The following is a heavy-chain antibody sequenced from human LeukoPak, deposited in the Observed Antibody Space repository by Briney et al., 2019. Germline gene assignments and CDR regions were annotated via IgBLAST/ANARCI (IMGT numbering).Heavy chain of an antibody. CDR1: GYTFTSYY. J-gene: IGHJ6*03. D-gene: IGHD2-15*01. CDR2: INPSGGST. V-gene: IGHV1-46*01. Sequence: ASLKVSCKASGYTFTSYYMHWVLQAPGQGLEWMGIINPSGGSTSYAQKFQGRVTMTRDTSTSTVYMELSSLRSEDTAVYYCAREAATLTPYYYYYYMDVWGKGTTVTVSS. CDR3: AREAATLTPYYYYYYMDV.